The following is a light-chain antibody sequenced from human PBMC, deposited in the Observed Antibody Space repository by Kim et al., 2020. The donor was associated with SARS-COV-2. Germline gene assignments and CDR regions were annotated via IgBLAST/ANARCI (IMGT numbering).Light chain of an antibody. Sequence: STTTSSTGSSNDSGPYNFVSCYQQHPDDPPILMFYDVNRPPSGFSHLSSASKASTAAPLTISGLQAEDEADYYCSSYRSSFTYVFGTGTKLTVL. CDR3: SSYRSSFTYV. V-gene: IGLV2-14*03. CDR1: SNDSGPYNF. CDR2: DVN. J-gene: IGLJ1*01.